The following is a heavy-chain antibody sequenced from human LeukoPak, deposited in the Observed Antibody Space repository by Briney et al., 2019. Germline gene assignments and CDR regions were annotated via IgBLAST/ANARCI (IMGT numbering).Heavy chain of an antibody. Sequence: PGGSLRLSCTASGFTFASYAMTWVRQAPGERLEWVSTITGSGSYIYYADSVKGRFTISRDNAKNSLYLQMNSLRAGDTAVYYCARVEDFDYWGQGTLVTVSS. CDR3: ARVEDFDY. V-gene: IGHV3-21*01. J-gene: IGHJ4*02. CDR2: ITGSGSYI. CDR1: GFTFASYA.